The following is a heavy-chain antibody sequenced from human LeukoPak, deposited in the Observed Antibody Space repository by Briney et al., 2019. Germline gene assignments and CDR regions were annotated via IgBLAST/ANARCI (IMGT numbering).Heavy chain of an antibody. Sequence: ASVKVSCKASGYTFTGYYMHWVRQAPGQGLEWMGWINPNSGGTNYAQKFQGRVTMTRDTSISTAYMELSRLRSDDTAVYYCARMLVVVPAAIGVKAFDIGGQGTMVTVSS. CDR1: GYTFTGYY. D-gene: IGHD2-2*01. J-gene: IGHJ3*02. CDR3: ARMLVVVPAAIGVKAFDI. V-gene: IGHV1-2*02. CDR2: INPNSGGT.